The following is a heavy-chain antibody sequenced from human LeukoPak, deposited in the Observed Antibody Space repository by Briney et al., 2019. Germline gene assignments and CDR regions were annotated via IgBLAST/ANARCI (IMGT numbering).Heavy chain of an antibody. CDR2: INHRGST. J-gene: IGHJ6*03. D-gene: IGHD3-10*01. V-gene: IGHV4-34*01. CDR1: GGSFSGYY. Sequence: SETLSLTCAVYGGSFSGYYWSWIRQPPGKGLEWIGEINHRGSTNYNPSLKGRVTISVDTSKNQFSLKLSSVTAADTAVYYCARAVLWFGELLSGYYYMDVWGKGTTVTVSS. CDR3: ARAVLWFGELLSGYYYMDV.